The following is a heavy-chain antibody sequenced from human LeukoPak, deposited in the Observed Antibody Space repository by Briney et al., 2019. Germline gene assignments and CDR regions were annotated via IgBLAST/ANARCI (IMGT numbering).Heavy chain of an antibody. CDR2: IYSGGRT. J-gene: IGHJ6*03. V-gene: IGHV3-53*01. CDR1: GFTVSSNY. CDR3: ARGHYDSSGYLGGRYYYYYMDV. Sequence: PGGSLRLSCAASGFTVSSNYMSWVRQAPGKGLEWVSVIYSGGRTYYADSVKGRFTISRDNSKNTLYLQMNSLRAEDTAVYYCARGHYDSSGYLGGRYYYYYMDVWGRGATVTVSS. D-gene: IGHD3-22*01.